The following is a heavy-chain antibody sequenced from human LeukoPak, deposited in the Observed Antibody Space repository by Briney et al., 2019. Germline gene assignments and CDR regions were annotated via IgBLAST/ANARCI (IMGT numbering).Heavy chain of an antibody. V-gene: IGHV3-30*18. J-gene: IGHJ4*02. CDR3: AKDRTVRVVTAAIDY. Sequence: GSLRLSCAASGFTFSSYGMHWVRQALGKGLEWVAVISYDGSNKYYADSVKGRFTISRDNSKNTLYLQMNSLRAEDTAVYYCAKDRTVRVVTAAIDYWGQGTLVTVSS. D-gene: IGHD2-21*02. CDR1: GFTFSSYG. CDR2: ISYDGSNK.